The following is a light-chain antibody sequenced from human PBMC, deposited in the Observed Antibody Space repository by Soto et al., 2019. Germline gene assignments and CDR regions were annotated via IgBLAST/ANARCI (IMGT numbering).Light chain of an antibody. Sequence: EIVLTQSPGTLSLSPGERATLSCRASQSVSDTYLAWYQQKPGQAPRLLISGASGRATGIPDRFSGSGSGTDFTLTISRLEPEDFAVYYCQHYGTSPRFGQGTKVDIK. V-gene: IGKV3-20*01. J-gene: IGKJ1*01. CDR3: QHYGTSPR. CDR2: GAS. CDR1: QSVSDTY.